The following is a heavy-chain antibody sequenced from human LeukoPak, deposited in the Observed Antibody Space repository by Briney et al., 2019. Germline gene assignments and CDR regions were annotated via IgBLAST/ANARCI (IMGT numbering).Heavy chain of an antibody. CDR2: IKPDGSEK. J-gene: IGHJ5*02. Sequence: GGSLRLSCAASGFTFSSYPMHWVRQAPGKGLEWVAHIKPDGSEKNFVDSVKGRFTLFRDDAKNSVYLQMNSLRVEDTAVYYCARDSGSGGPWGQGTPVTVSS. D-gene: IGHD6-19*01. CDR3: ARDSGSGGP. CDR1: GFTFSSYP. V-gene: IGHV3-7*01.